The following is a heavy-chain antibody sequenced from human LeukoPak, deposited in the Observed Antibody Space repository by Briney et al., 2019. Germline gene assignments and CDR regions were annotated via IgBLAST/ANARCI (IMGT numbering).Heavy chain of an antibody. V-gene: IGHV4-30-2*03. J-gene: IGHJ4*02. CDR2: IYQSGNT. Sequence: SETLSLTCTVSGGSISSDTYYWSWMRQPPGKGLEWIGHIYQSGNTYYNPSLKSRVTISVDTSKNQFSLKLSSVTAADTAVYYCAGTYYYGSGSYYKPHYFDYWGQGTLVTVSS. CDR3: AGTYYYGSGSYYKPHYFDY. D-gene: IGHD3-10*01. CDR1: GGSISSDTYY.